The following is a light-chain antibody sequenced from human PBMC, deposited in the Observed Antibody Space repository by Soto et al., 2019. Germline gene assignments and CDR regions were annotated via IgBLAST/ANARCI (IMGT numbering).Light chain of an antibody. CDR1: SSNIGAGYD. CDR3: QSYDSSLSGSVV. J-gene: IGLJ2*01. CDR2: GNS. V-gene: IGLV1-40*01. Sequence: QSVLTQPPSVSGAPGQRATISCTGSSSNIGAGYDVHWYQQLPGTAPKLLIYGNSNRPSGVPDRFSGSKSGTSASLAITGLQADDEADYYCQSYDSSLSGSVVFGGGTQLTVL.